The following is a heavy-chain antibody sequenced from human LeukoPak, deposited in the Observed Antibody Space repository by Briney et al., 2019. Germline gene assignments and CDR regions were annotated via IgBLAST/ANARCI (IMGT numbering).Heavy chain of an antibody. CDR2: IYYSGST. CDR3: ARHPGVRATDFDY. Sequence: SETLSLTCTVSGGSISSSSYYWGWIRQPPGKGLEWIGSIYYSGSTYYNPSLKSRVTISVDTSKNQFSLKLSSVTAADTAVYYCARHPGVRATDFDYWGQGTLVTVSS. D-gene: IGHD3-10*01. V-gene: IGHV4-39*01. J-gene: IGHJ4*02. CDR1: GGSISSSSYY.